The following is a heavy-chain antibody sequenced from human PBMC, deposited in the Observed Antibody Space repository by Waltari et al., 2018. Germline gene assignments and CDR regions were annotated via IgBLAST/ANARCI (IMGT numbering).Heavy chain of an antibody. J-gene: IGHJ6*03. V-gene: IGHV3-15*01. Sequence: EVQLVESGGGLVKPGGSLRLSCAASGFTFSNAWMSWVRQAPGKGLEWVGRIKSKTEGGTTDYAAPLKGRFTISRDDSKNTLYLQMNSLKTEDTAVYYCTTVGQLGPPMDVWGKGTTVTVSS. CDR1: GFTFSNAW. CDR3: TTVGQLGPPMDV. CDR2: IKSKTEGGTT. D-gene: IGHD6-6*01.